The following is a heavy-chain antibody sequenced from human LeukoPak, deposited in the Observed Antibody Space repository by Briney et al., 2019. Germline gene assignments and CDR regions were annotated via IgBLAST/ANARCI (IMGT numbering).Heavy chain of an antibody. J-gene: IGHJ6*04. CDR3: ARDLGTVTTVYYGMDV. D-gene: IGHD4-11*01. CDR1: GGSISSSSYY. CDR2: IYYSGST. Sequence: PSETLSLTCTVSGGSISSSSYYWGWIRQPPGKGLEWIGSIYYSGSTYYNPSLKSRVTISVDTSKNQFSLKLSSVTAADTAVYYCARDLGTVTTVYYGMDVWGKGTTVTVSS. V-gene: IGHV4-39*07.